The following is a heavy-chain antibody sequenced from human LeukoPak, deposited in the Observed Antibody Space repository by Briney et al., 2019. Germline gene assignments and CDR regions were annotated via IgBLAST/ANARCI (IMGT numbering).Heavy chain of an antibody. V-gene: IGHV1-18*01. CDR2: IRAYNGNT. CDR1: GYTFTSYG. CDR3: ARDFESRPYGSGRGSDY. D-gene: IGHD3-10*01. Sequence: ASVKVSCKASGYTFTSYGISWVRQAPGQGLEWMGWIRAYNGNTNYAQKLQGRVTMTTDTSTSTAYMELRSLRSDDTAVYYCARDFESRPYGSGRGSDYWGQGTLVTVSS. J-gene: IGHJ4*02.